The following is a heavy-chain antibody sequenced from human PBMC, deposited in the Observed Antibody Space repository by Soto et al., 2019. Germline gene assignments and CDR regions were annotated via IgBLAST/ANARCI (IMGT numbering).Heavy chain of an antibody. CDR3: ARDALGYCSSTSCYVGWFDP. Sequence: GGSLRLSCAASGFTFSSYGMHWVRQAPGKGLEWVAVIWYDGSNKYYADSVKGRFTISRDNSKNTLYLQMNSLRAEDTAVYYCARDALGYCSSTSCYVGWFDPWGQGTLVTVSS. CDR2: IWYDGSNK. D-gene: IGHD2-2*01. V-gene: IGHV3-33*01. J-gene: IGHJ5*02. CDR1: GFTFSSYG.